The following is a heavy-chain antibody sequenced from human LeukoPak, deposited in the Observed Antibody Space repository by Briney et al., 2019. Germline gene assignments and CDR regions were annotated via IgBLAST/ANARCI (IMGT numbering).Heavy chain of an antibody. D-gene: IGHD3-10*01. V-gene: IGHV1-8*01. Sequence: ASVKVSCKASGYTFTSYDINWVRQATGQGLEWMGWMNPNSGNTGYAQKFQGRVTMTRNTSISTAYMELSSLRSEDTAVYYCARGRTPYYYGSGNPDYWGQGTLVTVSS. CDR2: MNPNSGNT. CDR3: ARGRTPYYYGSGNPDY. J-gene: IGHJ4*02. CDR1: GYTFTSYD.